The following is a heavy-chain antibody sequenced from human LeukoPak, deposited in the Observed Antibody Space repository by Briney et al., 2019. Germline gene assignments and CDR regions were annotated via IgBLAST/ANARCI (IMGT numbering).Heavy chain of an antibody. J-gene: IGHJ4*02. D-gene: IGHD6-19*01. Sequence: PGGSLRLSRAASGFTFKSYEINWVRQAPGKGLEWVSYISSSGDAIYYADSVEGRFTISRDDAKNSLYLQMNSLRAEDTAVYYCARGVLYSNGWYMRGYFDYWGQGTLVTVSS. CDR2: ISSSGDAI. CDR3: ARGVLYSNGWYMRGYFDY. CDR1: GFTFKSYE. V-gene: IGHV3-48*03.